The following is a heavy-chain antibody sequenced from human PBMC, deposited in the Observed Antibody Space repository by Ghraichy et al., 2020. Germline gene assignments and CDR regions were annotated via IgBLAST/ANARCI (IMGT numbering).Heavy chain of an antibody. D-gene: IGHD3-10*01. CDR2: INHSGST. J-gene: IGHJ6*02. Sequence: SETLSLTCAVYGGSFSGYSRTWIRQPPGKGLEWIGEINHSGSTNYNPSLKSRVTISEDTSKNQFSLRLTSVTAADTAVYYCAIGRVGSGSYGSRYYYGMDVWGQGTTVTVSS. CDR3: AIGRVGSGSYGSRYYYGMDV. V-gene: IGHV4-34*01. CDR1: GGSFSGYS.